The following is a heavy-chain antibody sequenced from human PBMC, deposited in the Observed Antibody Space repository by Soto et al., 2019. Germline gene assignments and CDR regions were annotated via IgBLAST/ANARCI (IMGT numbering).Heavy chain of an antibody. V-gene: IGHV3-33*08. J-gene: IGHJ4*02. CDR2: IWYDGSKK. CDR3: ARDADGNSHYSRFDY. CDR1: GFTFSSYA. D-gene: IGHD2-15*01. Sequence: GGSLRLSCAASGFTFSSYAMSWVRQAPGKGLEWVSAIWYDGSKKYYAESVKGRFTISRDYSKNTLYLQMDSLSVEDTAVYYCARDADGNSHYSRFDYWGQGSLVTVSS.